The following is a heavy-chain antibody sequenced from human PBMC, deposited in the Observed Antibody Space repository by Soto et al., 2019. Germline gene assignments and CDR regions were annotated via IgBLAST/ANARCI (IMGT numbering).Heavy chain of an antibody. J-gene: IGHJ5*02. CDR3: ARMGDFWSGPGELDP. V-gene: IGHV4-34*01. D-gene: IGHD3-3*01. CDR2: VNHNGIT. CDR1: GGSINGYY. Sequence: PSETLSLTCAVYGGSINGYYWCWIRQPPGKGLEWIGEVNHNGITYYNPSLKSRVTISVDTSKNQFSLKLTSVTAADTAVYYCARMGDFWSGPGELDPWGQGTLVTVSS.